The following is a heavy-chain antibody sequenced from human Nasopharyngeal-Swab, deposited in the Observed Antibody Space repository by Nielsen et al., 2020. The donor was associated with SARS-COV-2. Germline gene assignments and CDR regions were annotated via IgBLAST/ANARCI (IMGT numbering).Heavy chain of an antibody. D-gene: IGHD6-19*01. CDR2: ISGSSSYI. J-gene: IGHJ6*03. CDR3: ARAYSSGRYYYYYIDV. V-gene: IGHV3-21*01. CDR1: GFTFSSYS. Sequence: GGSLRLSCAASGFTFSSYSMNWVCQAPGKGLEWVSSISGSSSYIFYADSVKGRFTISRDNAKNSLYLQMNSLRAEDTAVYYCARAYSSGRYYYYYIDVWGKGTTVTVSS.